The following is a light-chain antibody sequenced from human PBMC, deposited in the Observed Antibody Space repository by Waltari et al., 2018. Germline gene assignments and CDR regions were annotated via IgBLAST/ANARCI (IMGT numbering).Light chain of an antibody. Sequence: SSELTQDPAVSVALGQTVRITCQGDRIRRYYGSWYQQKPGQAPVLVLYGKNNRPSGIPNRFSGSSSGDTASLTITVAQAEDEAAYYCNSRDSSGLVVFGGGTKLTVL. CDR3: NSRDSSGLVV. J-gene: IGLJ2*01. CDR2: GKN. V-gene: IGLV3-19*01. CDR1: RIRRYY.